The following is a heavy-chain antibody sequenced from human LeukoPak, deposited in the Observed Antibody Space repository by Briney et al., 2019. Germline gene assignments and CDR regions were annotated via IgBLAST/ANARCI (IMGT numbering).Heavy chain of an antibody. CDR2: IYYSGST. D-gene: IGHD3-10*01. CDR1: GGSISSYY. J-gene: IGHJ6*03. CDR3: AREGFTMVRGVMYYYYYMDV. Sequence: SETLSLACTVSGGSISSYYWSWIRQPPGKGLEWIGYIYYSGSTNYNPSLKSRVTISVDTSKNQFSLKLSSVTAADTAVYYCAREGFTMVRGVMYYYYYMDVWGKGTTVTISS. V-gene: IGHV4-59*01.